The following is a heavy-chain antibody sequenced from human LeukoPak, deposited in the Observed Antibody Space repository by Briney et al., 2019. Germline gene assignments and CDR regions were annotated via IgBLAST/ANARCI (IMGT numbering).Heavy chain of an antibody. Sequence: SQTLSLTCTVSGGSISSSSYYWGWIRQPPGKGLEWIGSIYYSGSTYYNPSLKSRVTISVDTSKNQFSLKLSSVTAADTAVYYCARDSDGSGSYYIWFDPWGQGTLVTVSS. CDR2: IYYSGST. D-gene: IGHD3-10*01. V-gene: IGHV4-39*07. J-gene: IGHJ5*02. CDR3: ARDSDGSGSYYIWFDP. CDR1: GGSISSSSYY.